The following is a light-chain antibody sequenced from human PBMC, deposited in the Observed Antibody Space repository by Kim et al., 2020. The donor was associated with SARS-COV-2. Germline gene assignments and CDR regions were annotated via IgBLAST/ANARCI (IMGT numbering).Light chain of an antibody. CDR3: QQFNNWPTVT. Sequence: PGERATLSCRTSQSISNNLAWYQQKPGQAPRLLIYAASTRATGIPARFSGSGSGTEFTLTISSLQSDDFAIYYCQQFNNWPTVTFGQGTKVDIK. J-gene: IGKJ1*01. CDR2: AAS. CDR1: QSISNN. V-gene: IGKV3-15*01.